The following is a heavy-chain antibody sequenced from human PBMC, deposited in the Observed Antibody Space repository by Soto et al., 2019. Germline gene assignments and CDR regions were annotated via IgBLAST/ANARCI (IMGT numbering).Heavy chain of an antibody. CDR1: GGSISSSSYY. J-gene: IGHJ4*02. CDR2: IYYSGST. D-gene: IGHD3-16*02. CDR3: APEVWGSYRFYHYFDY. V-gene: IGHV4-39*01. Sequence: SETLSLTCTVSGGSISSSSYYWGWIRQPPGKGLEWIGSIYYSGSTYYNPSLKSRVTISVDTSKNQFSLKLSSVTAADTAVYYCAPEVWGSYRFYHYFDYWGQGTLVTVSS.